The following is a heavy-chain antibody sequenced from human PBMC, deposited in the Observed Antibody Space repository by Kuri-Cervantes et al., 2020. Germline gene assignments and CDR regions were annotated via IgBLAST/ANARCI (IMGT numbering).Heavy chain of an antibody. CDR2: ISAYNGNT. CDR1: GYTFTSYG. J-gene: IGHJ4*02. D-gene: IGHD3-9*01. CDR3: ARVQSVDTHDKNFEY. V-gene: IGHV1-18*01. Sequence: ASVKVSCKASGYTFTSYGISWVRQAPGQGLEWMGWISAYNGNTNYAQKLQGRVTMTTDTSTSTAYMELRSLRSDDTAIYYCARVQSVDTHDKNFEYWGQGTPVTVSS.